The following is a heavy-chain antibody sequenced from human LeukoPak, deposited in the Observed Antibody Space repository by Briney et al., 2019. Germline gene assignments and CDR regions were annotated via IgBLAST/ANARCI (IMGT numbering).Heavy chain of an antibody. J-gene: IGHJ4*02. D-gene: IGHD3-22*01. CDR3: ARHYLYDTSGDGTYYVDY. CDR1: GYSINSGYH. V-gene: IGHV4-38-2*02. CDR2: IYHSGST. Sequence: PSGTLSLTCIVSGYSINSGYHWGWIRQPPGKGLEWIGSIYHSGSTYYNPSLKSRVTISIDTSKNQFSLKLSSVTAADTAVYYCARHYLYDTSGDGTYYVDYWGQGTLVTVSS.